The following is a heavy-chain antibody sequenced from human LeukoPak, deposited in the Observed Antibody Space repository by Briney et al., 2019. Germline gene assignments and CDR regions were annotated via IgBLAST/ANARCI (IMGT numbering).Heavy chain of an antibody. CDR3: ARCGGDCYSGDD. D-gene: IGHD2-21*02. Sequence: SVKVSCKASGGTFSSYAIIWVGQAPGKGLEWMGRIIPILGIANYAQKFEGRVTITADKSTSTAYVELSSLRSEDTAVYYCARCGGDCYSGDDCGQGTLVTVSS. CDR1: GGTFSSYA. V-gene: IGHV1-69*04. J-gene: IGHJ4*02. CDR2: IIPILGIA.